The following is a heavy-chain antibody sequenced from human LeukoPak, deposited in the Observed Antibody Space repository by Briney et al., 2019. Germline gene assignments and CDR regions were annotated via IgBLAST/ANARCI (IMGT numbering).Heavy chain of an antibody. D-gene: IGHD4-23*01. CDR3: AGQEHTVVPLDY. V-gene: IGHV1-69*05. Sequence: ASVKVSCKASGCTFSSYAISWVRQAPGQGLEWMGGIIPIFGTANYAQKLQGRVTITTDESTSTAYMELSSLRAEDTAVYYCAGQEHTVVPLDYWGQGTLVTVSS. J-gene: IGHJ4*02. CDR1: GCTFSSYA. CDR2: IIPIFGTA.